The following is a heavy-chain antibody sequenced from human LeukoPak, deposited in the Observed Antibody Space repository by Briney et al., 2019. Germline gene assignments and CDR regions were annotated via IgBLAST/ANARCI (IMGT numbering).Heavy chain of an antibody. J-gene: IGHJ3*02. D-gene: IGHD3-16*01. CDR3: ARRGFMITFGGNASDI. Sequence: GESLKISCKGSGYSFTSYWIGWVRQMPGKGLERMGIIYPGDSDTRYSPSFQGQVTISADKSISTAYLRWSSLKASDTAMYYCARRGFMITFGGNASDIWGQGTMVTVSS. V-gene: IGHV5-51*01. CDR2: IYPGDSDT. CDR1: GYSFTSYW.